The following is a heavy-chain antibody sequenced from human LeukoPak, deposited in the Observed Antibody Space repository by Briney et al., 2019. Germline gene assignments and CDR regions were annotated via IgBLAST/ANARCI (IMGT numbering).Heavy chain of an antibody. J-gene: IGHJ5*02. V-gene: IGHV4-4*02. CDR2: IYHSGST. D-gene: IGHD3-22*01. CDR1: GGSISSGNW. CDR3: ARVGYYDSSGNNWFDP. Sequence: PSGTLSLTCAVSGGSISSGNWWSWVRQPPGKGLEWIGQIYHSGSTNYNPSLKSRVTISVEKSKNQFSLNLTSVTAADTAVYYCARVGYYDSSGNNWFDPWGQGTLVTVSS.